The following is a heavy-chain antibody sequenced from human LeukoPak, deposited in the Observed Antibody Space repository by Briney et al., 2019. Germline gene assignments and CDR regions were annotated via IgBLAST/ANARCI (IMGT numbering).Heavy chain of an antibody. J-gene: IGHJ4*02. CDR3: VRDKKDYDYVWGSYRPLDY. CDR2: ISSSGSTI. CDR1: GFTFSDYY. D-gene: IGHD3-16*02. Sequence: GGSLRLSCAASGFTFSDYYMSWIRQAPGKGLEWVSYISSSGSTIYYADSVKGRFTISRDNAKNSLYLQMNSLRAEDTAVYYCVRDKKDYDYVWGSYRPLDYWGQGTLVTVSS. V-gene: IGHV3-11*04.